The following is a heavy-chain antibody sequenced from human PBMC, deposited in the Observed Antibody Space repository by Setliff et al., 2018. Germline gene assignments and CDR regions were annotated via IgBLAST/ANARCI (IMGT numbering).Heavy chain of an antibody. V-gene: IGHV7-4-1*02. CDR1: GYTFTTYA. D-gene: IGHD3-10*01. CDR2: INTNTGNP. Sequence: GASVKVSCKASGYTFTTYAMGWMRQAPGQRLEWMGWINTNTGNPSYAQGLTGRFVFSLDTSVSTAYLQISSLKPEDTAVYYCARASRFGTVKWRGDYYMDVWGKGTTVTVSS. CDR3: ARASRFGTVKWRGDYYMDV. J-gene: IGHJ6*03.